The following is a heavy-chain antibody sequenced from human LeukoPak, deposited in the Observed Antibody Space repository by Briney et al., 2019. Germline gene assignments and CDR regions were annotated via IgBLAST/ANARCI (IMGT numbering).Heavy chain of an antibody. CDR2: IYYSGST. J-gene: IGHJ4*02. V-gene: IGHV4-30-4*01. D-gene: IGHD2-2*01. CDR1: GGSISNVGYY. CDR3: ARRKYQLPYED. Sequence: SETMSLTCTVSGGSISNVGYYWSWIRQHPGKGPEWIGYIYYSGSTYYNPSLKSRVTISVDTSKNQFSLKLSSVTAADTAVYYCARRKYQLPYEDWGQGTLVTVSS.